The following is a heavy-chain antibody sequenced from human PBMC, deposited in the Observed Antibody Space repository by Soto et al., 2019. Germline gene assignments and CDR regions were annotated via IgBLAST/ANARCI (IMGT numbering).Heavy chain of an antibody. V-gene: IGHV1-18*04. J-gene: IGHJ3*02. CDR3: ARDRAGQQLVDAFDI. CDR1: GYTFTSYG. Sequence: GASVKVSCKASGYTFTSYGISWVRQAPGQGLEWMGWISAYNGNTNYAQKLQGRVTMTTDTSTSTAYMELRSLRSDDTAVYYCARDRAGQQLVDAFDICGQGTMVTVSS. CDR2: ISAYNGNT. D-gene: IGHD6-13*01.